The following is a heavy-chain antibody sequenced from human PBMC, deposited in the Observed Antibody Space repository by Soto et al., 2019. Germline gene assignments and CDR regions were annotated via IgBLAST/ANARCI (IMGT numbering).Heavy chain of an antibody. Sequence: SETLSLTCTVSGGSISSGGYYWSWIRQHPGKGLEWIGYIYYSGSTYYNPSLKSRVTISVDTSKNQFSLKLSSVTAADTAVYYRATAYRDYDAFDIWGQGTMVTVSS. V-gene: IGHV4-31*03. D-gene: IGHD4-17*01. CDR1: GGSISSGGYY. J-gene: IGHJ3*02. CDR2: IYYSGST. CDR3: ATAYRDYDAFDI.